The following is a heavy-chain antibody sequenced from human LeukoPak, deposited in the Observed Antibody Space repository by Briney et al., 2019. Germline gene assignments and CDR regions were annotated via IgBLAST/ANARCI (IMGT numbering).Heavy chain of an antibody. CDR2: IIPILGIA. Sequence: SVKVSCKASGGTFSSYAISWVRQAPGQGLEWMGRIIPILGIANYAQKFQGRVTITADKSTGTAYMELSSLRSEDTAVYYCAREFPVRTPFDYWGQGTLVTVSS. CDR3: AREFPVRTPFDY. D-gene: IGHD2-2*01. V-gene: IGHV1-69*04. CDR1: GGTFSSYA. J-gene: IGHJ4*02.